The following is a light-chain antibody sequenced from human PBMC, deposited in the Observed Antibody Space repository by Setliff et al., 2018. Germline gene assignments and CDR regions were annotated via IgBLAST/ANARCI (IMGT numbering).Light chain of an antibody. V-gene: IGLV1-44*01. Sequence: QSALAQPPSASGTPGQRVTISCSGSSSNIGSNTVNWYQQLPGTAPKLLIYSNNQRPSGVPDRFSGSKSGTSASLAISGLQSEDEADYYCAAWDDSLNGDVFGTGTKV. CDR1: SSNIGSNT. CDR3: AAWDDSLNGDV. J-gene: IGLJ1*01. CDR2: SNN.